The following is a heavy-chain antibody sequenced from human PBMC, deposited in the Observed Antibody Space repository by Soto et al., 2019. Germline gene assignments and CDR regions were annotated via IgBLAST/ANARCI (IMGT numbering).Heavy chain of an antibody. D-gene: IGHD3-9*01. CDR2: ISAYNGNT. CDR3: ARWLAVVRYFDWLMEDWFDP. Sequence: QVQLVQSGAEVKKPGASVKVSCKASGYTFTSYGISWVRQAPGQGLEWMGWISAYNGNTNYAQKLQGRVTMTTDTSTSTAYMELRSMRSADTAVYYCARWLAVVRYFDWLMEDWFDPWGQVTLVTVSS. V-gene: IGHV1-18*04. J-gene: IGHJ5*02. CDR1: GYTFTSYG.